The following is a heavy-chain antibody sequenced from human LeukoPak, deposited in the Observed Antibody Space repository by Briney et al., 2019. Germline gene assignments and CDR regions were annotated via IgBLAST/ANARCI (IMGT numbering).Heavy chain of an antibody. D-gene: IGHD4-17*01. CDR3: TTGFDYGDYGDAFDI. J-gene: IGHJ3*02. Sequence: PGGSLRLSCAASGFTFSNAWMSWVRQAPGKGLEWVGRIKSKTDGGTTDYAAPVKGRFTISRDDPKNTLYLQMNSLKTEDTAVYYCTTGFDYGDYGDAFDIWGQGTMVTVSS. V-gene: IGHV3-15*01. CDR2: IKSKTDGGTT. CDR1: GFTFSNAW.